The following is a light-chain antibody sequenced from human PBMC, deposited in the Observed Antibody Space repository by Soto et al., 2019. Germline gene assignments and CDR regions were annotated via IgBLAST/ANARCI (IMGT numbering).Light chain of an antibody. CDR1: QDIRNY. CDR2: AAS. V-gene: IGKV1-39*01. Sequence: DIQMTQSPPSLSASVGDRVTITCQATQDIRNYLNWYQQKPGKAPKLLIYAASSLQSGVPSRFSGSGSGTDFTLTISSLQPEAFATYYCHQRYSTSYTFGQGTKLEIK. CDR3: HQRYSTSYT. J-gene: IGKJ2*01.